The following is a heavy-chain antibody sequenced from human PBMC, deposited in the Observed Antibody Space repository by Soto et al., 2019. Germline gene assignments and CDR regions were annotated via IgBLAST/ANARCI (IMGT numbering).Heavy chain of an antibody. Sequence: GASVKVSCKASGYTFTGYYIHWVRQAPGQGLEWMAWIDPNSGGTKSAQKFQGRVTMTTDTSTSTAYMELRSLRSDDTAVYYCARGDFWSGYYYYGMDVWGQGTTVTVSS. CDR1: GYTFTGYY. V-gene: IGHV1-2*02. D-gene: IGHD3-3*01. J-gene: IGHJ6*02. CDR2: IDPNSGGT. CDR3: ARGDFWSGYYYYGMDV.